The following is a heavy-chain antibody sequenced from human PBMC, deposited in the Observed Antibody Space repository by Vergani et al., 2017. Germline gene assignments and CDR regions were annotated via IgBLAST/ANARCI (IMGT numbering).Heavy chain of an antibody. Sequence: EVQLVESGGGLVQPGGPLRLPCAASGFTLSDHVMDWVRQGPGKGLEWVGRSRNKARSYTTEYSASVKGRLTVSRDDSRNSLYLQMNSLKTEDTAVYYWATLPLQTQQEVTSWGQGTLVTVSS. CDR3: ATLPLQTQQEVTS. J-gene: IGHJ5*02. D-gene: IGHD6-13*01. CDR2: SRNKARSYTT. CDR1: GFTLSDHV. V-gene: IGHV3-72*01.